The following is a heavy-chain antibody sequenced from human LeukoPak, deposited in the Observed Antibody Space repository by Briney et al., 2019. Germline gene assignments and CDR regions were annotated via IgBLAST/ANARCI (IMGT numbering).Heavy chain of an antibody. D-gene: IGHD2-21*02. CDR1: GYTFTSYY. CDR2: INPSGGST. J-gene: IGHJ6*02. Sequence: ASVKVSCKASGYTFTSYYTHWVRQAPGQGLEWMGIINPSGGSTSYAQKFQGRVTMTRDTSTSTVYMELSSLRSEDTAVYYCARMANPHIVVVTAIYGMDVWGQGTTVTVSS. V-gene: IGHV1-46*01. CDR3: ARMANPHIVVVTAIYGMDV.